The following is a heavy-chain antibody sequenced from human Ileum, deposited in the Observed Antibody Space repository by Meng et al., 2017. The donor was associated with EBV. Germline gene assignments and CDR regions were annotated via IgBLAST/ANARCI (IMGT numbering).Heavy chain of an antibody. Sequence: VQLRGSGPGLVKPSETLSLTCTVSGGSISSYYWSWIRQPPGKGLEWIGYIYYSGSTNYNPSLKSRVTISVDTSKNQFSLNLSSVTAADTVVYYCARGGWSLDYWGQGTLVTVSS. CDR3: ARGGWSLDY. CDR1: GGSISSYY. J-gene: IGHJ4*02. D-gene: IGHD2-15*01. CDR2: IYYSGST. V-gene: IGHV4-59*08.